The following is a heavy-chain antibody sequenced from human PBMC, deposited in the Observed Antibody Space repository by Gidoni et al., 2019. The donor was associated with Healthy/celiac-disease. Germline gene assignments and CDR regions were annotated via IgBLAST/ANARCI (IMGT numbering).Heavy chain of an antibody. J-gene: IGHJ4*02. Sequence: EVQLVESGGGLVQPGGSLRLSCAASGFPVISNYMSWVRQAPGKGLEWVSVIYSGGSTYYADSVKGRFTISRHNSKNTLYLQMNSLRAEDTAVYYCARNLLDPPSGQWLLDYWGQGTLVTVSS. V-gene: IGHV3-53*04. CDR2: IYSGGST. CDR1: GFPVISNY. CDR3: ARNLLDPPSGQWLLDY. D-gene: IGHD5-12*01.